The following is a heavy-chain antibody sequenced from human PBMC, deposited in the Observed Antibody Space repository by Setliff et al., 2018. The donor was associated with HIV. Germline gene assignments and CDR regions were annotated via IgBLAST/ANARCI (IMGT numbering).Heavy chain of an antibody. D-gene: IGHD1-1*01. V-gene: IGHV4-39*01. CDR3: ARLRGLNLEPFDY. J-gene: IGHJ4*02. CDR1: GGSISSSSYY. CDR2: IYYSGST. Sequence: LSLTCTVSGGSISSSSYYWGWIRQPPGKGLEWIGSIYYSGSTYYNPSLKSRLTISVDTSTNKFSLKLSSVTAADTAVYYCARLRGLNLEPFDYWGQGTLVTVLL.